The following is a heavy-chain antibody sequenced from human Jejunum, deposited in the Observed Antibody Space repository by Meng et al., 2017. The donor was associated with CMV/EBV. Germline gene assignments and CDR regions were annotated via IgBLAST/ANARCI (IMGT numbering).Heavy chain of an antibody. CDR2: IIAVLRTP. Sequence: QVQVLEFGAEVKSPGSSVRLSWKSSGGVFNNYALTWVRQAPGQGLEWMGGIIAVLRTPNYAPKFQGRLTITADASTDTTYMELSSLTSEDTAVYFCARGFTNGWQPFDFWGQGTLVTVSS. D-gene: IGHD2-8*01. CDR1: GGVFNNYA. J-gene: IGHJ4*02. V-gene: IGHV1-69*01. CDR3: ARGFTNGWQPFDF.